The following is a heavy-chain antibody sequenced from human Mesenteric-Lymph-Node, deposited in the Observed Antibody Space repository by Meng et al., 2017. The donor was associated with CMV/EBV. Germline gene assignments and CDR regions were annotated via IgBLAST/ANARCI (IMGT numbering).Heavy chain of an antibody. CDR1: GGSFSGYY. D-gene: IGHD4-23*01. V-gene: IGHV4-34*01. Sequence: VQLTQWGLGLLKPSEPLSLACAVYGGSFSGYYWSWIRQPPGKGLEWIGEINHSGSTNYNPSLKSRVTISVDTSKNQFSLKLSSVTAADTAVYYCARHQRWLKSEGGFNYWGQGTLVTVSS. CDR3: ARHQRWLKSEGGFNY. CDR2: INHSGST. J-gene: IGHJ4*02.